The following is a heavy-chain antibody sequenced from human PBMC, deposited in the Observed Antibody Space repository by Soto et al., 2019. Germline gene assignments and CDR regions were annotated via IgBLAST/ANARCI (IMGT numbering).Heavy chain of an antibody. Sequence: QVHLQESGPGLVKPSETLSLTCAISGGSTSSSDWWTWVRQPPGEGLEGIGEIHRAGVTNYNSSLKSLLTISLDHSRNQFSLRLTSVTAADAAVYFCAGRPEIHPRWGQGILVPVSS. CDR2: IHRAGVT. D-gene: IGHD1-26*01. J-gene: IGHJ4*02. V-gene: IGHV4-4*02. CDR3: AGRPEIHPR. CDR1: GGSTSSSDW.